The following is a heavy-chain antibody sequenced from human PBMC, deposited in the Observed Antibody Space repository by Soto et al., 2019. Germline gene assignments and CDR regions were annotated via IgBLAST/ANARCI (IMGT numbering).Heavy chain of an antibody. CDR3: ARGLYYYDSSGYWGY. D-gene: IGHD3-22*01. CDR1: GFTFSDYY. Sequence: GGSLRLSCAASGFTFSDYYMSWIRQAPGKGLEWVSYISSSSSTIYYADSVKGRFTISRDNAKNSLYLQMNSLRDEDTAVYYCARGLYYYDSSGYWGYWGQGTLVTVSS. V-gene: IGHV3-11*04. CDR2: ISSSSSTI. J-gene: IGHJ4*02.